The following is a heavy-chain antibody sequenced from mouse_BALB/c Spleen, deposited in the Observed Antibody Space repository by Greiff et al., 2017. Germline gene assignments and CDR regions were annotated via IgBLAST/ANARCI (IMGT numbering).Heavy chain of an antibody. V-gene: IGHV1-69*02. CDR1: GYTFTSYW. CDR3: ARNGYYFDY. CDR2: IDPSDSET. J-gene: IGHJ2*01. D-gene: IGHD2-2*01. Sequence: QVHVKQPGAELVKPGAPVKLSCKASGYTFTSYWMNWVKQRPGRGLEWIGRIDPSDSETHYNQKFKDKATLTVDKSSSTAYIQLSSLTSEDSAVYYCARNGYYFDYWGQGTTLTVSS.